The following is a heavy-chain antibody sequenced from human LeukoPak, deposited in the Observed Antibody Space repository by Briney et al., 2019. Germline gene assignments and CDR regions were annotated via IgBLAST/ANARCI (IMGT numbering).Heavy chain of an antibody. CDR2: IYYSGSN. CDR1: GGSISSSSYY. J-gene: IGHJ4*02. CDR3: ARHGTLEMASSPDFDY. Sequence: SETLSLTCTVSGGSISSSSYYWGWIRQPPGKGLEWIGSIYYSGSNYYNPSLKSRVTISVDTSKNQFSLKLSSVTAADTAVYYCARHGTLEMASSPDFDYWGQGTLVTVSS. D-gene: IGHD5-24*01. V-gene: IGHV4-39*01.